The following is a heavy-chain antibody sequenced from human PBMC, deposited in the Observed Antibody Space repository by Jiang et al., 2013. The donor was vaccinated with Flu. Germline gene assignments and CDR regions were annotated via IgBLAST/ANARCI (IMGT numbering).Heavy chain of an antibody. CDR3: ARAGTKGWANRPSAYYFDY. J-gene: IGHJ4*02. Sequence: AQKFQGRVTMTRNTSISTAYMELSSLRSEDTAVYYCARAGTKGWANRPSAYYFDYWGQGTLVTVSS. V-gene: IGHV1-8*01. D-gene: IGHD2-8*01.